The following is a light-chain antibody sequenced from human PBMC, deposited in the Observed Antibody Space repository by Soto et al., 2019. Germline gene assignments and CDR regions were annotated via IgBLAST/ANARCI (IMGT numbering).Light chain of an antibody. CDR3: QQYDTSPFS. J-gene: IGKJ2*01. CDR2: GAS. V-gene: IGKV3-20*01. CDR1: QSLSTRY. Sequence: EIVLTQSPGTLSLSPGERATLFCRASQSLSTRYLVWYQQRSGQAPRLLISGASSRAAGIPDRFSGSGSGTYFTLTISSLEPEDFAVYYCQQYDTSPFSFGQGTKVEI.